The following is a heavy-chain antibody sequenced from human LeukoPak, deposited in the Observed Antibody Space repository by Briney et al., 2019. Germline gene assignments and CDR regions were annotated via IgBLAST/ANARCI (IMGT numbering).Heavy chain of an antibody. CDR1: GGSFSGYY. CDR3: ARNDILTEY. Sequence: PSETLSLTCAVYGGSFSGYYWSWIRQPPGKGLEWIGEINHSGSTNYNPSLKSRVTIPVDTSKNQFSLKLSSVTAADTAVYYCARNDILTEYWGQGTLVTVSS. D-gene: IGHD3-9*01. J-gene: IGHJ4*02. V-gene: IGHV4-34*01. CDR2: INHSGST.